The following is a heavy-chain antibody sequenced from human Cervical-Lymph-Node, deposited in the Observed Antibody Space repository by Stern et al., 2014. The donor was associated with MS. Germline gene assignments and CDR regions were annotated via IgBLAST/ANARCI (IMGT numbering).Heavy chain of an antibody. Sequence: EVQLEESGAEVKKPGESLKISCTGSGYSFTSYWIAWVRHMPGKGLEWMGIVDPGDSDTRYSPSFQGQVSLSAAKSTRPAYLQWWRLKASDPAMYYCARTRYSSSWYTFDPWGQGTLGPVSS. J-gene: IGHJ5*02. CDR2: VDPGDSDT. CDR3: ARTRYSSSWYTFDP. CDR1: GYSFTSYW. D-gene: IGHD6-13*01. V-gene: IGHV5-51*03.